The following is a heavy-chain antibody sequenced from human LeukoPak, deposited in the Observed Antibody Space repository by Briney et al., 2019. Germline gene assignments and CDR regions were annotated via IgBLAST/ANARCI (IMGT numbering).Heavy chain of an antibody. CDR2: ISYDGSNK. CDR3: ARDKEMATITYYFDY. CDR1: GFTFSSYA. Sequence: GGSLRLSCAASGFTFSSYAMHWVRQAPGKGLEWVAVISYDGSNKYYADSVKGRFTISRDNSKNTLYLQMNSLRAEDTAVYYCARDKEMATITYYFDYWGQGALVTVSS. D-gene: IGHD5-24*01. V-gene: IGHV3-30-3*01. J-gene: IGHJ4*02.